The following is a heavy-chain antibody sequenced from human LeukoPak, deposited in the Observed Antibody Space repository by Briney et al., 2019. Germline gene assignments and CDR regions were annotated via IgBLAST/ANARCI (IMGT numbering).Heavy chain of an antibody. J-gene: IGHJ6*03. CDR1: GGSFSGYY. D-gene: IGHD1-26*01. CDR2: IYYSGST. CDR3: ARDKLGGAKPYYYYYMDV. V-gene: IGHV4-59*01. Sequence: SETLSLTCAVYGGSFSGYYWSWIRQPPGKGLEWIGYIYYSGSTNYNPSLKSRVTISVDTSKNQFSLKLSSVTAADTAVYYCARDKLGGAKPYYYYYMDVWGKGTTVTVSS.